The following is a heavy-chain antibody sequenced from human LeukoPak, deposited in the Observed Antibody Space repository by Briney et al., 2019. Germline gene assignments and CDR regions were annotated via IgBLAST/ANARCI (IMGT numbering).Heavy chain of an antibody. CDR1: GGSFSGYY. Sequence: ETLSLTCAVYGGSFSGYYWRWIRQPPGKGLEWVGRIKPKTDGETTEYAAPVKDRFSISRDDSKSMMYLQMNSLKTEDTAVYYCITPLPYSAQGGQGTLVTVSS. J-gene: IGHJ4*02. D-gene: IGHD2-21*01. V-gene: IGHV3-15*07. CDR3: ITPLPYSAQ. CDR2: IKPKTDGETT.